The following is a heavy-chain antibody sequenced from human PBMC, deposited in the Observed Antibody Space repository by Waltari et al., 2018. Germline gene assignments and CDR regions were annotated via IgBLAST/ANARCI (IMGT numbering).Heavy chain of an antibody. CDR1: GYTFTSYG. CDR3: ARGGLELGSAYHYNGMDV. CDR2: VSAYNGNS. Sequence: QVQLVQSGAEVKKPGASVKVSCKASGYTFTSYGIGWVRQAPGKGLEWVGWVSAYNGNSYFAPRVQSRLTLTTDSSTTTAYMELTSLTFADTAVYYCARGGLELGSAYHYNGMDVWGQGTTVIVS. V-gene: IGHV1-18*01. J-gene: IGHJ6*02. D-gene: IGHD2-2*01.